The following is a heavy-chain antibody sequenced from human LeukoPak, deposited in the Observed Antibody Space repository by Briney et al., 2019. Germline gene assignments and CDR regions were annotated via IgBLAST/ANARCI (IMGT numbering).Heavy chain of an antibody. D-gene: IGHD5-18*01. Sequence: PSETLSLTCTVSGGSISSCYWSWIRQPAGKGLEWIGRIYTSGSTNYNPSLKSRVTMSVDTSKNQFSLKLSSVTAADTAVYYCARGGYSYGDQYYYYMDVWGKGTTVTVSS. CDR1: GGSISSCY. J-gene: IGHJ6*03. CDR2: IYTSGST. V-gene: IGHV4-4*07. CDR3: ARGGYSYGDQYYYYMDV.